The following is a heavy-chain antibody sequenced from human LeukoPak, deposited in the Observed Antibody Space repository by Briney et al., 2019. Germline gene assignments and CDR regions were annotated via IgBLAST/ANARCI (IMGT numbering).Heavy chain of an antibody. CDR2: IKRKTDGGTT. V-gene: IGHV3-15*01. D-gene: IGHD1-26*01. Sequence: GGSLRLSCVASEFIFSNAWMNWVRQAPGKGLEWVGHIKRKTDGGTTDYAAPVRGRFTISRDDPKHTLYLQMNGLKTEDTAVYYCTTPHSGSYQEPKYFYGRDVWGQGTTVTVSS. CDR3: TTPHSGSYQEPKYFYGRDV. CDR1: EFIFSNAW. J-gene: IGHJ6*02.